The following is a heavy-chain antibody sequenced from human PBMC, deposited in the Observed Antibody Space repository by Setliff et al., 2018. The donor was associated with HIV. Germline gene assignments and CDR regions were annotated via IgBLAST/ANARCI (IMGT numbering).Heavy chain of an antibody. Sequence: PGGSLRLSCEGSGLTVSASYMSWVRQAPGKGLEWVSYISSKRTSIYYADSVKGRFTISRDNAKNSLFLQMNSLRAEDTAIYYCARLLRGGGDYFDYWGQGTLVTVSS. CDR3: ARLLRGGGDYFDY. D-gene: IGHD3-10*01. CDR1: GLTVSASY. J-gene: IGHJ4*02. V-gene: IGHV3-11*04. CDR2: ISSKRTSI.